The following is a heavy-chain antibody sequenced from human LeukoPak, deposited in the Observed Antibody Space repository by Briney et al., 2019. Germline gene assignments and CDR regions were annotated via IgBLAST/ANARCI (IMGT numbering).Heavy chain of an antibody. CDR1: GDSISNSNNY. D-gene: IGHD1-26*01. V-gene: IGHV4-39*01. CDR3: ARLSISGSYFGDY. CDR2: IYYRGNT. Sequence: SETLSLTCTISGDSISNSNNYWGWIRQPPGEGLEWIGSIYYRGNTYYNPSLKSRVSISVDTSKNQFSLKLTSVTAADTAVYYCARLSISGSYFGDYWGQGALVTVSS. J-gene: IGHJ4*02.